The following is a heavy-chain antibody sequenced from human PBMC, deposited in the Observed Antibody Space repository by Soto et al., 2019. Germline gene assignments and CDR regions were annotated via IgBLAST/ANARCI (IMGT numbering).Heavy chain of an antibody. V-gene: IGHV3-23*01. J-gene: IGHJ6*03. Sequence: EVQLLESGGGLVQPGGSLRLSCAASGFTFSSYAMSWVRQAPGKGLEWVSAISGSGGSTYYADSVKGRFTISRDNSKNTVYLHMNSLRAEDTAVYYCAKDSGGYDFWCGYYWNYYYYMDVWGKGTTVTVSS. CDR2: ISGSGGST. D-gene: IGHD3-3*01. CDR1: GFTFSSYA. CDR3: AKDSGGYDFWCGYYWNYYYYMDV.